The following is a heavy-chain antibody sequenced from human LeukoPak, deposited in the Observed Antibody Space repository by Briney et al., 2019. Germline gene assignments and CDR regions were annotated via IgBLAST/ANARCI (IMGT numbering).Heavy chain of an antibody. J-gene: IGHJ6*04. V-gene: IGHV1-69*13. CDR1: GGTFSSYA. Sequence: ASVKVSCKASGGTFSSYAISWVRQAPGQGLEWVGGIIPIFGTANYAQKFQGRVTITADESTSTAYMELSSLRSEDTAVYYCARGLVDYGDSGGLYYYGMDVWGKGTTVTVSS. CDR3: ARGLVDYGDSGGLYYYGMDV. D-gene: IGHD4-17*01. CDR2: IIPIFGTA.